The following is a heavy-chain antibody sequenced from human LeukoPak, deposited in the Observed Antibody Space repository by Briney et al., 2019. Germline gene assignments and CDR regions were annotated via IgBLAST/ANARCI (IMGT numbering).Heavy chain of an antibody. J-gene: IGHJ3*02. CDR3: ARDTGHYYYDSGGPDAFDI. CDR2: IKQDGSEK. CDR1: GFTFSSYW. V-gene: IGHV3-7*01. D-gene: IGHD3-22*01. Sequence: GGSLRLSCAASGFTFSSYWMSWARQAPGKGLEWVANIKQDGSEKYYVDSVKGRFTISRDNAKNSLYLQMNSLRAEDTAVYYCARDTGHYYYDSGGPDAFDIWGQGTMVTVSS.